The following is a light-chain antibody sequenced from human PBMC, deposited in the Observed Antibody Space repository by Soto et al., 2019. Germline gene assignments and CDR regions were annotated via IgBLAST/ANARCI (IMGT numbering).Light chain of an antibody. CDR2: DVS. CDR1: SSDVGGYNY. J-gene: IGLJ2*01. V-gene: IGLV2-11*01. CDR3: CSYAGSYTFV. Sequence: QSALTQPRSVSGSPGQSVTISCTGTSSDVGGYNYVSWYQQHPGKAPKLMIYDVSKRPSGVPDRFSGSNSGNTASLTISRLQAEDEADYYCCSYAGSYTFVFGGGTKLTVL.